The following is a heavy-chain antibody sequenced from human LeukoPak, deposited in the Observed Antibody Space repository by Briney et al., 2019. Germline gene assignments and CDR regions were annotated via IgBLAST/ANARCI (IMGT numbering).Heavy chain of an antibody. V-gene: IGHV3-23*01. CDR3: AKRNQYYYDSSGYYDY. CDR2: ISGSGGST. CDR1: GFTFSSYA. J-gene: IGHJ4*02. D-gene: IGHD3-22*01. Sequence: GESLRLSCAASGFTFSSYAMSWVRQAPGKGLEWVSAISGSGGSTYYADSVKGRFTISRDNSKNTLYLQMNSLRAEDTAVYYCAKRNQYYYDSSGYYDYWGQGTLVTVSS.